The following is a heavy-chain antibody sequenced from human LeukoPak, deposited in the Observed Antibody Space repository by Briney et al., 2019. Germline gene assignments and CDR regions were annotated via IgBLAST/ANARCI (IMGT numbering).Heavy chain of an antibody. CDR2: VYHTGTT. Sequence: SETLSLTCAVSGNSITNDIWWSWVRQSPGKGLEWIGEVYHTGTTNYNPSLKSRVNMSVDKSKNQFSLRLTSVTAADTAVYFCASQSTLAIPFDFWGQGTLVTVSS. D-gene: IGHD2-2*02. J-gene: IGHJ4*02. CDR3: ASQSTLAIPFDF. V-gene: IGHV4-4*02. CDR1: GNSITNDIW.